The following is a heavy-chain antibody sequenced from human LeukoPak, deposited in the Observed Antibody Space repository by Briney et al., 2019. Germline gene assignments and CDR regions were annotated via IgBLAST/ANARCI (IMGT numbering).Heavy chain of an antibody. V-gene: IGHV4-59*01. Sequence: SETLSLTCTVSGGSISSYYWSWIRQPPGKGLEWIGYIYYSGSTNYNPSPKSRVTISVDTSKNQFSLKLSSVTAADTAVYYCARSYDGSGYYYVGAFDIWGQGTMVTVSS. D-gene: IGHD3-22*01. CDR3: ARSYDGSGYYYVGAFDI. CDR2: IYYSGST. J-gene: IGHJ3*02. CDR1: GGSISSYY.